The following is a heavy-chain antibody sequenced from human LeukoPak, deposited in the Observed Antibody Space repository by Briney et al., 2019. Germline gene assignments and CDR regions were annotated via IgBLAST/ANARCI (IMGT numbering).Heavy chain of an antibody. Sequence: GASVKVSCKASGYTFTGYYMHWVRQAPGQGLEWMGWTNPNSGGTNYAQKFQGRVTMTRDTSISTAYMELSRLRSDDTAVYYCARVPTYYYDSSGYYPFDYWGQGTLVTVSS. CDR1: GYTFTGYY. CDR3: ARVPTYYYDSSGYYPFDY. D-gene: IGHD3-22*01. J-gene: IGHJ4*02. CDR2: TNPNSGGT. V-gene: IGHV1-2*02.